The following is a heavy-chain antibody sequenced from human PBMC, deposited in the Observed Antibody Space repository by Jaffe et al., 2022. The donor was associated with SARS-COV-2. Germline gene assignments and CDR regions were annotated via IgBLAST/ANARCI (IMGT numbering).Heavy chain of an antibody. V-gene: IGHV3-53*01. D-gene: IGHD1-26*01. CDR3: AREGRSGSYHFDY. Sequence: EVQLVESGGGLIQPGGSLRLSCAASGFTVSSNYMSWVRQAPGKGLEWVSVIYSGGSTYYADSVKGRFTISRDNSKNTLYLQMNSLRAEDTAVYYCAREGRSGSYHFDYWGQGTLVSVSS. J-gene: IGHJ4*02. CDR1: GFTVSSNY. CDR2: IYSGGST.